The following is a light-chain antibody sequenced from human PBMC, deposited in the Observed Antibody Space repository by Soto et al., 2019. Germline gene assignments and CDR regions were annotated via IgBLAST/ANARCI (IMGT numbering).Light chain of an antibody. J-gene: IGKJ1*01. CDR3: QQRSNWPPA. CDR2: DAS. V-gene: IGKV3-11*01. Sequence: EIVLTQSQATLSLSPGERATLSCRTSQSVSNYLAWYQQKPGQAPRLLMYDASNRATGIPARFSGSGSGTDFTLTISSLEPEDFAVYYCQQRSNWPPAFGQGTKVDIK. CDR1: QSVSNY.